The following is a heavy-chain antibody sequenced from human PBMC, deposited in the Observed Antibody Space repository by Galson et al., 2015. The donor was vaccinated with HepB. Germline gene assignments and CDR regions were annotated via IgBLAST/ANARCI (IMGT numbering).Heavy chain of an antibody. V-gene: IGHV7-4-1*02. CDR3: ARGLGRDYYDSSGDRPRGSDY. CDR2: INTNTGNP. Sequence: SCKASGYTFTSYAMNWVRQAPGQGLEWMGWINTNTGNPTYAQGFTGRFVFSLDTSVSTTYLQISSLKAEDTAVYYCARGLGRDYYDSSGDRPRGSDYWGQGTLVTVSS. D-gene: IGHD3-22*01. CDR1: GYTFTSYA. J-gene: IGHJ4*02.